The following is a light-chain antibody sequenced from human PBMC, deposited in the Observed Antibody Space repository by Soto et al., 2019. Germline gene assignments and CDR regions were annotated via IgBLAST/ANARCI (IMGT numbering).Light chain of an antibody. CDR3: QQRSNWPPET. V-gene: IGKV3D-20*02. CDR1: QSLSSGY. J-gene: IGKJ1*01. Sequence: EIVLTQSPGTLSLSPGERATLSCRAIQSLSSGYLAWYQQRPGQAPRLLIYGASTRVTGIPARFSGSGSGTDFTLTISRLEPEDFAVYYCQQRSNWPPETFGQGTKVDIK. CDR2: GAS.